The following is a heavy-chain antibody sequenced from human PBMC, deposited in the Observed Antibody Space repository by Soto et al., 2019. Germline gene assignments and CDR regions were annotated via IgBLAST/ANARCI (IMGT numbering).Heavy chain of an antibody. D-gene: IGHD3-16*01. V-gene: IGHV4-39*01. CDR2: IYYSGST. CDR3: ARHTDDYIWGSLNWFDP. CDR1: GGSISSRSYY. Sequence: LSLTCTVSGGSISSRSYYWGWIRQPPGKGLEWIGSIYYSGSTYYNPSLKSRVTISVDTSKNQFSLKLSSVTAADTAVYYCARHTDDYIWGSLNWFDPWGQGTLVTVSS. J-gene: IGHJ5*02.